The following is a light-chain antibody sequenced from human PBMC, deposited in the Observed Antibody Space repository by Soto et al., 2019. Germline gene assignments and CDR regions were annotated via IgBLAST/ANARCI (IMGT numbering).Light chain of an antibody. CDR2: GAS. J-gene: IGKJ5*01. CDR3: QHYNKWPPIT. V-gene: IGKV3-15*01. CDR1: QSVSSD. Sequence: EIVMTQSPATLSVSPVERATFSCMASQSVSSDLAWYQQKPGQAPRLLIFGASTRASGIPARFSGSGSGTEFTLTISSLQSEDFAVYFCQHYNKWPPITFGQGTRLEIK.